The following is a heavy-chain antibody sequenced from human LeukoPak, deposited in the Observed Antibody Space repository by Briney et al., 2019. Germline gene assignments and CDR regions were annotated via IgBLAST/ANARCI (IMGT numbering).Heavy chain of an antibody. V-gene: IGHV4-34*01. Sequence: SETLSLTCAVYGGSFSGYYWSWIRQPPGKGLEWIGEINRSGSTNYNPSLKSRVTISVDTSKNQFSLKLSSVTAADTAVYYCARGPLSTAVAGRPFDYWGQGTLVTVSS. CDR3: ARGPLSTAVAGRPFDY. CDR1: GGSFSGYY. D-gene: IGHD6-19*01. J-gene: IGHJ4*02. CDR2: INRSGST.